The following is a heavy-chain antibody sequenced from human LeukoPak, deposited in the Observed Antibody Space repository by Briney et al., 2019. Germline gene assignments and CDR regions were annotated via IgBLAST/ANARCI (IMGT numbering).Heavy chain of an antibody. Sequence: GGSLRLSCAASGFTFDDYGMSWVRQAPGKGLEWVSGINWNGGSTGYADSVKGRFTISRDNAKNSLYPQMNSLRAEDTAVYYCLGYCRGGSCVYWGQGTLVTVSS. CDR2: INWNGGST. CDR1: GFTFDDYG. V-gene: IGHV3-20*04. CDR3: LGYCRGGSCVY. J-gene: IGHJ4*02. D-gene: IGHD2-15*01.